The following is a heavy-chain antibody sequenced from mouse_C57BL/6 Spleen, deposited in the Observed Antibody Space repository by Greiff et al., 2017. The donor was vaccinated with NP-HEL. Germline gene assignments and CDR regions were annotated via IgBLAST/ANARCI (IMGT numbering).Heavy chain of an antibody. V-gene: IGHV1-15*01. CDR1: GYTFTDYE. J-gene: IGHJ2*01. CDR2: IDPETGGT. Sequence: VQLQQSGAELVRPGASVTLSCKASGYTFTDYEMHWVKQTPVHGLEWIGAIDPETGGTAYNQKFKGKAILTADKSSSTAYMELRSLTSEDSAVYYCTRERVSFFDYWGQGTTLTVSS. CDR3: TRERVSFFDY.